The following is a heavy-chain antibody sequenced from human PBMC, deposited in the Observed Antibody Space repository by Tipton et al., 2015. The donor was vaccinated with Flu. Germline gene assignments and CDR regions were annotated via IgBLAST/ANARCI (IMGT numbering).Heavy chain of an antibody. CDR2: ISAGGGTK. V-gene: IGHV3-23*01. D-gene: IGHD2-15*01. CDR1: GFTFSRYA. CDR3: ARVSGGGYYFDY. J-gene: IGHJ4*02. Sequence: SLRLSCAASGFTFSRYAMSWVRQVPGKGLEWVSGISAGGGTKYFADSVRGRFTISRDNSKNTLSLQMNSLRAEDTAVYYCARVSGGGYYFDYWGQGTLVTVSS.